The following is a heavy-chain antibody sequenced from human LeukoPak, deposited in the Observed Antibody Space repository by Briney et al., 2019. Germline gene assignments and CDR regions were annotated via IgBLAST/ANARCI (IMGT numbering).Heavy chain of an antibody. Sequence: GGSLRLSCSTSGFSFSSYTMHWVRQAPGKGLEYVSSISTDGGKTYYPDSVKGRFSISRDNSKSTLYLQMSSLRSEDTAVYYCVKDRWVDYWGQGILAAVSS. V-gene: IGHV3-64D*09. CDR3: VKDRWVDY. D-gene: IGHD4-23*01. CDR1: GFSFSSYT. J-gene: IGHJ4*02. CDR2: ISTDGGKT.